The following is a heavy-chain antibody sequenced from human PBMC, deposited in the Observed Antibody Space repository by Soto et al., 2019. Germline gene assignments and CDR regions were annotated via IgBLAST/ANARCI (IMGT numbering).Heavy chain of an antibody. V-gene: IGHV3-11*01. J-gene: IGHJ4*02. CDR1: GFTFSDYY. Sequence: QVQLVESGGGVVQPGRSLRLSCAASGFTFSDYYMTWIRQAPGKGLEWISYISSSGGTIYYADSVKGRFTISRDNAKNSLYLQMNSLRAEDTAVYYCARETLRFGLDYWGQGTLVTVSS. CDR2: ISSSGGTI. D-gene: IGHD5-12*01. CDR3: ARETLRFGLDY.